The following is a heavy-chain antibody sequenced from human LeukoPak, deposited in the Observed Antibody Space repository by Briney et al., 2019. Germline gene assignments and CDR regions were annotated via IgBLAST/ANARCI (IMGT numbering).Heavy chain of an antibody. CDR3: AGNYYDSSGYDY. CDR1: GGSIISSSYY. J-gene: IGHJ4*02. Sequence: SETLSLTCTVSGGSIISSSYYWGWIRQPPGKGLEWIGSIYYSGSTYYNPSLKSRVTISVDTSKNQFSLKLSSVTAADTAVYNCAGNYYDSSGYDYWGPGTLVTVSS. CDR2: IYYSGST. D-gene: IGHD3-22*01. V-gene: IGHV4-39*01.